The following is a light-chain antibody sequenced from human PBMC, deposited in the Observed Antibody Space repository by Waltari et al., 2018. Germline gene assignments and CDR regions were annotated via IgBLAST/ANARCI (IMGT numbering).Light chain of an antibody. Sequence: EIVLTQSPATLSLSPGERATLPCRASQSVSSYLAWYQQKPGQAPRLLIYDASNRATGIPARFSGSGSGTDFTLTISSLEPEDFAVYYCQQRSNWPPTFGGWTKVEIK. J-gene: IGKJ4*01. CDR2: DAS. V-gene: IGKV3-11*01. CDR1: QSVSSY. CDR3: QQRSNWPPT.